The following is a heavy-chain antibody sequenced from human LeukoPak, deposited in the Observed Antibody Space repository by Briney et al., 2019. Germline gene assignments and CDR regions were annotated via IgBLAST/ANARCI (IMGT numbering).Heavy chain of an antibody. V-gene: IGHV4-34*01. Sequence: SETLSLTCAVYGGSFSGYYWSWIRQPPGKGLEWIGEINHSGSTNHNPSLKSRVTISVDTSKNQFSLKLSSVTAADTAVYYCARDPVLRYYYDSSGYYLDYWGQGTLVTVSS. CDR1: GGSFSGYY. D-gene: IGHD3-22*01. J-gene: IGHJ4*02. CDR2: INHSGST. CDR3: ARDPVLRYYYDSSGYYLDY.